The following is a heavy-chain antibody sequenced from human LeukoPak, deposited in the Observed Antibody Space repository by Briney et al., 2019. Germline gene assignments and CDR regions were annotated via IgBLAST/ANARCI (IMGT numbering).Heavy chain of an antibody. CDR2: MSYDGSNI. J-gene: IGHJ6*02. Sequence: GGSLRLSCAASGFTFSTYGMHWVRQTPGKGLEWVAVMSYDGSNIYYGDSVKGRFTISRDNSKNTLYVKINSLRAEDTAVYYCASQYSSSWYEYYYYYGMDVWGQGTTVTVSS. D-gene: IGHD6-13*01. CDR1: GFTFSTYG. CDR3: ASQYSSSWYEYYYYYGMDV. V-gene: IGHV3-30*03.